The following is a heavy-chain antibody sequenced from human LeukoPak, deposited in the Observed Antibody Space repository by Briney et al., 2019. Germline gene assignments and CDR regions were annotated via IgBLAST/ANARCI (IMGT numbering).Heavy chain of an antibody. V-gene: IGHV1-46*01. CDR2: IKPSGGDT. D-gene: IGHD5-24*01. Sequence: ASVKVSCKASGYTFTSYYMHWVRQAPGQRLEWVGIIKPSGGDTSYAQTFQGRVFMTRDTSTSTVYMELSSLKSEDTAVYYCARVRDGYNDAYDIWGQGTMVTVSS. CDR3: ARVRDGYNDAYDI. J-gene: IGHJ3*02. CDR1: GYTFTSYY.